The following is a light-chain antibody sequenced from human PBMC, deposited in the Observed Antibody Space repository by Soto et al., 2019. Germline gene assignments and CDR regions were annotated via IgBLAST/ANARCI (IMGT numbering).Light chain of an antibody. CDR3: QSYDRSLTVLYV. J-gene: IGLJ1*01. Sequence: QSVLTQAPSVSGAPGQWVTISCTGTSSNIGAGYDVHWYQQLPGTAPKLLIYGDSLRPSGVPERFSGSKSGTSASLAIAGLQPEDAGDYYCQSYDRSLTVLYVFGTGTKVTVL. V-gene: IGLV1-40*01. CDR2: GDS. CDR1: SSNIGAGYD.